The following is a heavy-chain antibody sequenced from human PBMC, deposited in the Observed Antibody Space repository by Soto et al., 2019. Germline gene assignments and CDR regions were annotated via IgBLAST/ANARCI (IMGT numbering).Heavy chain of an antibody. CDR1: GGSISSSSYY. Sequence: SETLSLTCTVSGGSISSSSYYWGWIRQPPGKGLEWIGSIYYSGSTYYNPSLKSRVTISVDTSKNQFSLKLSSVTAADTAVYYCARDRPVRGVLYYYYGMDVWGQGTTVTVS. CDR3: ARDRPVRGVLYYYYGMDV. V-gene: IGHV4-39*07. CDR2: IYYSGST. D-gene: IGHD3-10*01. J-gene: IGHJ6*02.